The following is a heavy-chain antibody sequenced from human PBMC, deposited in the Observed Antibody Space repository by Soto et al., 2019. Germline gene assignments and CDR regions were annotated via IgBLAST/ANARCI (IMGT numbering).Heavy chain of an antibody. J-gene: IGHJ6*03. CDR1: GFTFSSYS. Sequence: EVQLVESGGGLVKPGGSLRLSCAASGFTFSSYSMNWVRQAPGKGLEWVSSISSSSSYIYYADSVKGRFTISRDKAKNSLYLHMNRLRAEDTAVYYCARVLVGPIHPREGSTSSHHDYYYMDVWGKGTTVTVSS. CDR3: ARVLVGPIHPREGSTSSHHDYYYMDV. CDR2: ISSSSSYI. D-gene: IGHD2-2*01. V-gene: IGHV3-21*01.